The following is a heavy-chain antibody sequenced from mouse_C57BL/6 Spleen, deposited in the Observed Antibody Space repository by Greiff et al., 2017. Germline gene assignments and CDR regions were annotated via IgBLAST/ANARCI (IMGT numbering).Heavy chain of an antibody. D-gene: IGHD2-1*01. Sequence: QVQLQQSGPELVKPGASVKLSCKASGYTFTSYWMHWVKQRPGQGLEWIGNINPSNGGTNYNEKFKSKATLTVDKSSSTADMQLSSLTSEDSAVYDGAGGRFYGNRYWAMDYWGQGTSVTVSS. CDR1: GYTFTSYW. V-gene: IGHV1-53*01. CDR3: AGGRFYGNRYWAMDY. CDR2: INPSNGGT. J-gene: IGHJ4*01.